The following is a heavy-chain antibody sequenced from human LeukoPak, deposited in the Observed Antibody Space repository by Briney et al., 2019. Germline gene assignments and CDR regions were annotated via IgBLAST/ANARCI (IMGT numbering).Heavy chain of an antibody. CDR1: GFTFDDYA. CDR3: AKASLGYCSGGSCFFDY. D-gene: IGHD2-15*01. CDR2: ISWNSGSI. V-gene: IGHV3-9*01. Sequence: PGGSLRLSCAASGFTFDDYAMHWVRQAPGKGLEWVSGISWNSGSIGYADSVKGRFTISRDNAKNSLYLQMNSLRAEGTALYYCAKASLGYCSGGSCFFDYWGQGTLVTVSS. J-gene: IGHJ4*02.